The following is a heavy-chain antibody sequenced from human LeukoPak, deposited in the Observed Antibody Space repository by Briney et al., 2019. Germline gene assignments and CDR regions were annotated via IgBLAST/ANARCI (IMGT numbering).Heavy chain of an antibody. V-gene: IGHV3-64*01. J-gene: IGHJ4*02. CDR1: GFTFSSYA. CDR2: ISNNGGYT. CDR3: ARSIVGATFYDY. Sequence: RGSLRLSCAASGFTFSSYAMHWVRQAPGKGLEYVSAISNNGGYTYYANSVKGRFTISRDNSKNTLYLQMGSLRPEDMAVYYCARSIVGATFYDYWGQGTLVTVSS. D-gene: IGHD1-26*01.